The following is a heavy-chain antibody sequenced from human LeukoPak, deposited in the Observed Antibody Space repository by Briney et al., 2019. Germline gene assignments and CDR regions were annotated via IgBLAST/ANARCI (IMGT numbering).Heavy chain of an antibody. D-gene: IGHD2-21*01. V-gene: IGHV4-4*07. CDR1: GGSISSYY. Sequence: PSETLSLTCTVSGGSISSYYWSWIRQPAGKGLEWIGRIYTSGSTNYNPSLKSRVTMSVDTSKNQFSLKLSSMTAADTAVYYCARDSYCGGDCWKFDYWGQGTLVTVSS. CDR3: ARDSYCGGDCWKFDY. J-gene: IGHJ4*02. CDR2: IYTSGST.